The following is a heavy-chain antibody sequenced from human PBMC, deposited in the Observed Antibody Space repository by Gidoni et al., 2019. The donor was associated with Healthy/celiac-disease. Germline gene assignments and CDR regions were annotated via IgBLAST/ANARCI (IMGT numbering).Heavy chain of an antibody. V-gene: IGHV3-30*01. CDR3: ARGSGYSSQLFDC. CDR1: GFTFSSYA. CDR2: ISYDGSNK. Sequence: GFTFSSYAMHWVRQAPGKGLEWVAVISYDGSNKYYADSVKGRFTISRDNSKNTLYLQMNSLRAEDTAVYYCARGSGYSSQLFDCWGQGTLVTVSS. J-gene: IGHJ4*02. D-gene: IGHD5-18*01.